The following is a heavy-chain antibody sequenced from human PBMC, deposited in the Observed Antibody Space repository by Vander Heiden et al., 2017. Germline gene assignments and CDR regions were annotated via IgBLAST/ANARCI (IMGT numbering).Heavy chain of an antibody. CDR3: ARLGSSSFLSWFDP. D-gene: IGHD6-6*01. CDR2: IYYSGST. J-gene: IGHJ5*02. CDR1: GGSIRSSRYY. V-gene: IGHV4-39*01. Sequence: QLQLQESGPGLVKPSETLPLTCPASGGSIRSSRYYWGWNRQPPGKGLEWIGSIYYSGSTYYNPSLKSRVTISVDTSKNQFSLKLSSVTAADTAVYYCARLGSSSFLSWFDPWGQGTLVTVSS.